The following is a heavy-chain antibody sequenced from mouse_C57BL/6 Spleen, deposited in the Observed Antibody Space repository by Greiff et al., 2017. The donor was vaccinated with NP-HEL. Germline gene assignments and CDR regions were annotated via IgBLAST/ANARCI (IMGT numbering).Heavy chain of an antibody. Sequence: QVPLQQPGAELVRPGSSVKLSCKASGYTFTSYWMHWVKQRPIQGLEWIGNINPSDSETHYNQKFKDKATLTVDKSSSTAYMQLSSLPSEDSAVYYCASKGAYYVDYWGQGTSVTVSS. D-gene: IGHD2-10*01. CDR1: GYTFTSYW. V-gene: IGHV1-52*01. CDR3: ASKGAYYVDY. J-gene: IGHJ4*01. CDR2: INPSDSET.